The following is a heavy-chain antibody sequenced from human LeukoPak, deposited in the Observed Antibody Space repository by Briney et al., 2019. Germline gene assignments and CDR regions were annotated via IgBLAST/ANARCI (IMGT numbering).Heavy chain of an antibody. CDR3: ARVLGIAAAGHNWFDP. CDR1: GYTFISYG. CDR2: ISAYNGNT. Sequence: ASVKVSCKASGYTFISYGISWVRQAPGQGLEWMGWISAYNGNTNYAQKLQGRVTMTTDTSTSTAYMELRSLRSDDTAVYYCARVLGIAAAGHNWFDPWGQGTLVTVSS. D-gene: IGHD6-13*01. J-gene: IGHJ5*02. V-gene: IGHV1-18*01.